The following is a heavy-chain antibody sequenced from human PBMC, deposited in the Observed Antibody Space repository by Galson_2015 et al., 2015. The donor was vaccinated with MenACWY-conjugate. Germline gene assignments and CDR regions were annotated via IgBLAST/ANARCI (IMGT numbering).Heavy chain of an antibody. CDR1: GFTFNNYW. CDR2: IKADGSFS. V-gene: IGHV3-74*01. Sequence: SLRLSCAAPGFTFNNYWMHWVRHPPGKGLEWISYIKADGSFSNYADSVKGRFTISTDNAKNMVYLQMDGLGDEDTAVYFCARDSNRSFDSWDQGTLVTVSS. CDR3: ARDSNRSFDS. J-gene: IGHJ4*02. D-gene: IGHD1-14*01.